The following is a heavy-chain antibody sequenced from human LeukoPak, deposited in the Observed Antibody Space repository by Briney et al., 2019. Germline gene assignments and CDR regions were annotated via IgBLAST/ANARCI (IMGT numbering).Heavy chain of an antibody. V-gene: IGHV3-30*02. J-gene: IGHJ4*02. Sequence: GGSLRLSCAASGFTFSSYGRHWVRQAPGKGLEWVAFIRYDGTNKYYADSVKGRFTISRDNSKNTLFLQMNSLRTEDTAVYYCAKAEYQLENFDYWGQGTLVTVSS. CDR2: IRYDGTNK. CDR1: GFTFSSYG. D-gene: IGHD2-2*01. CDR3: AKAEYQLENFDY.